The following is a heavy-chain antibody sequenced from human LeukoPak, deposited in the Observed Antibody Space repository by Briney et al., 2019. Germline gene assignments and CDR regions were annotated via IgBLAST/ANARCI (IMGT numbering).Heavy chain of an antibody. V-gene: IGHV3-48*03. CDR1: GFAFSSYE. J-gene: IGHJ6*03. CDR3: TELGITMIGGV. D-gene: IGHD3-10*02. CDR2: ISSSGSTI. Sequence: PGGSLRLSCAASGFAFSSYEMNWVRQAPGKGLEWVSYISSSGSTIYYADSVKGRFTISRDNAKNSLYLQMNSLRAEDTAVYYCTELGITMIGGVWGKGTTVTISS.